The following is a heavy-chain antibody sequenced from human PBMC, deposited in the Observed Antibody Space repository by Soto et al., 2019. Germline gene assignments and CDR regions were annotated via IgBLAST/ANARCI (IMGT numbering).Heavy chain of an antibody. CDR2: IGTLRDT. Sequence: GGSLRLSCAGPGFTFRTFDIPWVRQAPGKGLEWVSGIGTLRDTFYAASVQGRFTISRQNAKNSVYLQMNSLRAGDTAFYYCARGRSFSYDSTPPPMFDPWGQGTLVTVSS. J-gene: IGHJ5*02. CDR1: GFTFRTFD. V-gene: IGHV3-13*01. CDR3: ARGRSFSYDSTPPPMFDP. D-gene: IGHD3-10*01.